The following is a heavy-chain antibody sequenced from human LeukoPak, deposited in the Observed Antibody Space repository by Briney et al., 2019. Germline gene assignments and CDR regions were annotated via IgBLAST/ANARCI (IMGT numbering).Heavy chain of an antibody. CDR1: GASISSWY. J-gene: IGHJ4*02. D-gene: IGHD6-19*01. CDR2: IYGSGNT. CDR3: ARETSLAGFASGLGFNY. Sequence: SETLSLTCTVSGASISSWYWSWIRQPPGKGLEWVGYIYGSGNTNYNPSLKSRVTMSIDTSKNQFSLMLTSVTAADTATYYCARETSLAGFASGLGFNYWGQGILVTVSS. V-gene: IGHV4-59*01.